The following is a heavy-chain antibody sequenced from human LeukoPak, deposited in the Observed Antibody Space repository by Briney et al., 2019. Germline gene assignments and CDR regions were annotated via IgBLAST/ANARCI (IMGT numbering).Heavy chain of an antibody. CDR1: GFTFSSYA. V-gene: IGHV3-30*04. J-gene: IGHJ4*02. D-gene: IGHD3-22*01. Sequence: PGGSLRLSCAASGFTFSSYAMHWVRQAPGKGLEWVALISYDGSNEYYADSVKGRFTISRDNSKNTLYLQMNSLRAEDTAVYYCARVKYYYDSSGPNSHWGQGTLVTVSP. CDR2: ISYDGSNE. CDR3: ARVKYYYDSSGPNSH.